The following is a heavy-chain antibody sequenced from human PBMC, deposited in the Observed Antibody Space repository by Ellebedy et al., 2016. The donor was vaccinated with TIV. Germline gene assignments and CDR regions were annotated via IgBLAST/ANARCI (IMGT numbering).Heavy chain of an antibody. V-gene: IGHV3-23*01. CDR3: AKGRGGGSDSSAPRYYFDY. J-gene: IGHJ4*02. D-gene: IGHD6-19*01. CDR1: GFTFSSFA. CDR2: ISHTGTRT. Sequence: PGGSLRLSCAASGFTFSSFAMSWVRQAPGKGLEWVSTISHTGTRTYYANFVEGRFIISRDTSKRTLWLQMNSLRVEDTAVYFCAKGRGGGSDSSAPRYYFDYWGLGTLVTVSS.